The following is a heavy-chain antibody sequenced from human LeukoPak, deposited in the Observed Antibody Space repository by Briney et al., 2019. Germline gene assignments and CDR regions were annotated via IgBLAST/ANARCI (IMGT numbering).Heavy chain of an antibody. CDR1: GFTFSSYG. V-gene: IGHV3-33*01. CDR3: ARDFGVVIIPVPDYYYGMDV. Sequence: GRSLRLSCAASGFTFSSYGMHWVRQAPGKGLEWVAVIWYDGSNKYYADSVKGRFTISRDNSKNTLYLQMSSLRAEDTAVYYCARDFGVVIIPVPDYYYGMDVWGQGTTVTVSS. D-gene: IGHD3-3*01. J-gene: IGHJ6*02. CDR2: IWYDGSNK.